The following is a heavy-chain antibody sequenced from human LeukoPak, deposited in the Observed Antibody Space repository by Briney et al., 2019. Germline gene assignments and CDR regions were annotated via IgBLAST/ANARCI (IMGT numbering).Heavy chain of an antibody. J-gene: IGHJ1*01. Sequence: TSETLSLTCTVSGGSISSSSYYWGWIRQHPGKGLEWLGYIYYSGSTYYNPSLKSRVTISVDTSKNQFSLKLSSVTAADTAVYYCATHDSSGPEYFQHWGQGTLVTVSS. CDR2: IYYSGST. CDR1: GGSISSSSYY. D-gene: IGHD3-22*01. V-gene: IGHV4-31*03. CDR3: ATHDSSGPEYFQH.